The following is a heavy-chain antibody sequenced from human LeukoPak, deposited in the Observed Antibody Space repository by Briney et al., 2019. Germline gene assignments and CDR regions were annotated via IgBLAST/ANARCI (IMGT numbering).Heavy chain of an antibody. V-gene: IGHV3-20*04. CDR2: IIRNGATT. J-gene: IGHJ4*02. Sequence: GGSLRLSCVASGFKFDDYAMSWVRQVPGKGLDWVSGIIRNGATTYYADSVKGRFTISRDNSKNTLYMQMNSLRPEDTAVYYCAKGSGWQTLDYWGQGTLVTVSS. D-gene: IGHD6-19*01. CDR1: GFKFDDYA. CDR3: AKGSGWQTLDY.